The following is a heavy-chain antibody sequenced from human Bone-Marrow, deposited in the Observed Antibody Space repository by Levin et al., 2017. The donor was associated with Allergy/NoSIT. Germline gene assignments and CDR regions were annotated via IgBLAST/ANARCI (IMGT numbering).Heavy chain of an antibody. CDR1: GFNFSTYN. Sequence: LSLTCAASGFNFSTYNMNWVRQTPGQGLEWVSSITRRSDYMYYADSVKGRFIISRDNAKNSLFLQMNSLRVDDTAVYYCAKDRTYGILWNYGMDVWGQGTTVTVSS. J-gene: IGHJ6*02. V-gene: IGHV3-21*01. CDR2: ITRRSDYM. D-gene: IGHD4-17*01. CDR3: AKDRTYGILWNYGMDV.